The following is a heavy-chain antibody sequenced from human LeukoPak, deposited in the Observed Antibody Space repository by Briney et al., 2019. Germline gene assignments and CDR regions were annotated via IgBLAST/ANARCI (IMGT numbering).Heavy chain of an antibody. Sequence: GGSLRLSCAASGFTFSSYSMNWVRQAPGKGLEWVSSISSSSSYIYYADSVKGRFTISRDNAKNSLYLQMNSLRAEDTAVYYCARDRIAAAGIDYWGQGTLVTVSS. J-gene: IGHJ4*02. CDR1: GFTFSSYS. CDR3: ARDRIAAAGIDY. V-gene: IGHV3-21*01. CDR2: ISSSSSYI. D-gene: IGHD6-13*01.